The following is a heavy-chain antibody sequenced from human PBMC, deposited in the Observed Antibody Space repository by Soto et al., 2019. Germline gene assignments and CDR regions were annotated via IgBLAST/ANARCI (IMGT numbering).Heavy chain of an antibody. D-gene: IGHD3-10*01. V-gene: IGHV4-30-2*01. J-gene: IGHJ5*02. CDR3: ARASFGLGYSNWFDP. CDR2: IYHSGST. CDR1: GGSISSGGYS. Sequence: QLQLQESGSGLVKPSQTLSLTCAVSGGSISSGGYSWSWIRQPPGKGLEWIGYIYHSGSTYYNPSLKSRVTRSVDRSKNQFYRKLSSVTAADTAVYYCARASFGLGYSNWFDPWGQGTLVTVSS.